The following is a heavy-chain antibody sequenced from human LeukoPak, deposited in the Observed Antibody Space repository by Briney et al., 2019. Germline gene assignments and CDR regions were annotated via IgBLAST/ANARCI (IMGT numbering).Heavy chain of an antibody. D-gene: IGHD6-19*01. Sequence: ASVKVSCKASGYTFTSYDINWVRQATGQGLEWMGWMNPNSGNTGYAQKFQGRVTMTRNTSISTAYMGLSSLRSEDTAVYYCARGAVVVAGNWFDPWGQGTLVTVSS. CDR1: GYTFTSYD. CDR2: MNPNSGNT. CDR3: ARGAVVVAGNWFDP. V-gene: IGHV1-8*01. J-gene: IGHJ5*02.